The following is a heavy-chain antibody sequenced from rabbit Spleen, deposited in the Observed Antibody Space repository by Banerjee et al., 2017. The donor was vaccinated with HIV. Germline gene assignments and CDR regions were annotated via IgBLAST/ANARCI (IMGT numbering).Heavy chain of an antibody. CDR2: IYTGNGKN. D-gene: IGHD1-1*01. CDR1: GFSFSSGYD. Sequence: QEQLVESGGGLVQPGASLTLTCTASGFSFSSGYDMSWVRQAPGKGLEWIGFIYTGNGKNYYASWAKGRFTISKTSSTTVTLQVTSLTAADTATYFCTRDDGSGHYIDGYFNLWGPGTLVTVS. CDR3: TRDDGSGHYIDGYFNL. V-gene: IGHV1S45*01. J-gene: IGHJ4*01.